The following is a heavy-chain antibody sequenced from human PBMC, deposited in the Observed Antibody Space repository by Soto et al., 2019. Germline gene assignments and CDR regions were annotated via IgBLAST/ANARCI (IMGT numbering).Heavy chain of an antibody. D-gene: IGHD6-13*01. J-gene: IGHJ4*02. CDR3: ARGVVPAREVGYSRIYYFEY. V-gene: IGHV4-59*01. Sequence: SETLSLTCTVSGGSISSYYWSWIRQPPGKGLEWIGYIYYSGSTNYNPSLKSRVTISVDTSKNQFSLKLSSVTAADTAVYYCARGVVPAREVGYSRIYYFEYWGQGTLVTVSS. CDR2: IYYSGST. CDR1: GGSISSYY.